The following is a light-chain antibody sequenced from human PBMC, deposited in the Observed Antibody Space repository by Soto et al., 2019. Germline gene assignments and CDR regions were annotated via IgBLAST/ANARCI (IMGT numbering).Light chain of an antibody. CDR3: CSYAGSSTVV. CDR1: SSDVGSYNL. CDR2: EVS. Sequence: QSVLAQPASVSGSPGQSITISCTGTSSDVGSYNLVSWYQQHPGKAPKLIIYEVSKGPSGVSVRFSGSKSGNTASLTISGLQAEDEADYYCCSYAGSSTVVFGGGTKVTVL. J-gene: IGLJ2*01. V-gene: IGLV2-23*02.